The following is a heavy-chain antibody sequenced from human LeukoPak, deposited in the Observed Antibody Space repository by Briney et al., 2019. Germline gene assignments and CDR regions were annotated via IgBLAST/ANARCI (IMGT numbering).Heavy chain of an antibody. CDR3: ARDDREGSGFNY. CDR1: GGSISSYY. Sequence: TSETLSLTCTVSGGSISSYYWSWIRQPPGKGLEWIGYIYYSGSTNYNPSLKSRVTISVDTSKNQFSLKLSSVTAADTAVYYCARDDREGSGFNYWGQGTLVTVSS. CDR2: IYYSGST. D-gene: IGHD3-10*01. V-gene: IGHV4-59*01. J-gene: IGHJ4*02.